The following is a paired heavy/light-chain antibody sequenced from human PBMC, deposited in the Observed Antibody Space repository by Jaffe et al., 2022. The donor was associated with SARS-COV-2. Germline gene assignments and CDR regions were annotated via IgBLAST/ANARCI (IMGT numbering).Heavy chain of an antibody. CDR3: ARGGGKYFDL. Sequence: EVQLVESGGGLVQPGGSLRLSCAASGFTFSSYSMTWVRQAPGKGLEWVSYISSSASNIYYADSVKGRFTVSRDNAKNSLFLQMNSLRDEDTAVYYCARGGGKYFDLWGRGTLVTVSS. J-gene: IGHJ2*01. D-gene: IGHD3-10*01. CDR2: ISSSASNI. V-gene: IGHV3-48*02. CDR1: GFTFSSYS.
Light chain of an antibody. J-gene: IGKJ4*01. V-gene: IGKV2-24*01. Sequence: DIVMTQTPLSSPVTLGQPASISCRSSQSLVHTDGNTYLSWLQQRPGQPPRLLIYKISNRFSGVPDRFSGSGAGTDFTLKISRVEAEDVGVYYCMQATQFPLTFGGGTKVEIK. CDR2: KIS. CDR1: QSLVHTDGNTY. CDR3: MQATQFPLT.